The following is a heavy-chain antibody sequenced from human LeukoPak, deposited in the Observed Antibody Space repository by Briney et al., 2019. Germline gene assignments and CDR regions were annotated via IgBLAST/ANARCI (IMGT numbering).Heavy chain of an antibody. CDR2: IRSKANSYAT. CDR3: ATDVRGVISDY. CDR1: GFTFSGSA. V-gene: IGHV3-73*01. J-gene: IGHJ4*02. D-gene: IGHD3-10*01. Sequence: GGSLRLSCAASGFTFSGSAMHWVRQASGKGLEWVGRIRSKANSYATAYAASVKGRFTISRDNSKNTLYLQMNSLRAEDTAVYYCATDVRGVISDYWGQGTLVTVSS.